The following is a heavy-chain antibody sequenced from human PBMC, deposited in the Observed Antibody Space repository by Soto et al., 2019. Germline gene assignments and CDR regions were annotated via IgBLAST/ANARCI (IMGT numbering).Heavy chain of an antibody. CDR3: ATRAYYYDSSGIKDAFDI. D-gene: IGHD3-22*01. Sequence: PGESLKISCKGSGYSFTSYWIGWVRQMPGKGLEWMGIIYPGDSDTRYSPSFQGQVTISADKSISTAYLQWSSLKASDTAMYYCATRAYYYDSSGIKDAFDIWGQGTMVTVSS. V-gene: IGHV5-51*01. CDR1: GYSFTSYW. J-gene: IGHJ3*02. CDR2: IYPGDSDT.